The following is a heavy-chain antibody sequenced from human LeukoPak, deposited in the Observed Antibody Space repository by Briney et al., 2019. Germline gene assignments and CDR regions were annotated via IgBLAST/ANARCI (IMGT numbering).Heavy chain of an antibody. V-gene: IGHV1-18*01. CDR1: GYTFTSYG. CDR2: ISAYNGNT. Sequence: GASVKVSCKASGYTFTSYGISWVRQAPGQGLEWMGWISAYNGNTNYAQKLQGRVTMTTDTSTSTAYMELRSLRSDDTAVYYCAKSYYDSSGYRGDLEYWGQGTLVTVSS. J-gene: IGHJ4*02. D-gene: IGHD3-22*01. CDR3: AKSYYDSSGYRGDLEY.